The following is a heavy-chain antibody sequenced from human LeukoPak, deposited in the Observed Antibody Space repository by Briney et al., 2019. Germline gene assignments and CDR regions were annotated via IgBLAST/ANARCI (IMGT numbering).Heavy chain of an antibody. CDR2: IYYSGST. Sequence: PSETLSLTCTVSGGSISSSSYYWGWIRQPPGKGLEWIVSIYYSGSTYYNPSLKSRVTISVDTSKNHFSLKLTSVTAADTAVYYCARLESWVVAATFDYWGQGTLVTVSS. J-gene: IGHJ4*02. V-gene: IGHV4-39*02. CDR3: ARLESWVVAATFDY. CDR1: GGSISSSSYY. D-gene: IGHD2-15*01.